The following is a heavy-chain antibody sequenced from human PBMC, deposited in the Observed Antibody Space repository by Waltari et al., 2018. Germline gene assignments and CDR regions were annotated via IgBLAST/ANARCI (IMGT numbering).Heavy chain of an antibody. CDR2: INPNSGGT. D-gene: IGHD2-15*01. CDR1: GCTFTGNS. V-gene: IGHV1-2*02. CDR3: AGEWVAVLVGATQSLDY. J-gene: IGHJ4*02. Sequence: QVQLVQAGAAVKKPGASVKVSCEAYGCTFTGNSLRWVRQAPGQGREWMGWINPNSGGTHDSQKFQDRVTMTRDTSISTAYMELSSLRSDDTAVYYCAGEWVAVLVGATQSLDYWGQGTLVTVSS.